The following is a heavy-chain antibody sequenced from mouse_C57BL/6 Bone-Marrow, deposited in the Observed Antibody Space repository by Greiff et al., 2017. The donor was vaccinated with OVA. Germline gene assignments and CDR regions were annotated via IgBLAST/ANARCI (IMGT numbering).Heavy chain of an antibody. D-gene: IGHD1-1*01. CDR1: GFTFSSYA. Sequence: EVQLVESGEGLVKPGGSLKLSCAASGFTFSSYAMSWVRQTPEKRLEWVAYISSGGDYIYYADTVKGRFTISRDNARNTLYLQMSSLKSEDTAMYYCTRDLGGSSPYAMDYWGQGTSVTVSS. V-gene: IGHV5-9-1*02. CDR3: TRDLGGSSPYAMDY. CDR2: ISSGGDYI. J-gene: IGHJ4*01.